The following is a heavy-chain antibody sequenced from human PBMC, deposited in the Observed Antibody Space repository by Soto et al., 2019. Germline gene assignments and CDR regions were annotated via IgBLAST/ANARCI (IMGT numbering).Heavy chain of an antibody. Sequence: EVQLVESGGGLVQPGGSLRLSCVASGFTVSNNYMTWVRQAPGKGLEWVSNMYSGGETFYTDSVKGRFTISRDSSTNTLYLPMDSVRAEDTAVYYCARDPGVNWAWGKGTTVTVSS. V-gene: IGHV3-66*01. CDR3: ARDPGVNWA. J-gene: IGHJ6*04. CDR2: MYSGGET. CDR1: GFTVSNNY. D-gene: IGHD2-8*01.